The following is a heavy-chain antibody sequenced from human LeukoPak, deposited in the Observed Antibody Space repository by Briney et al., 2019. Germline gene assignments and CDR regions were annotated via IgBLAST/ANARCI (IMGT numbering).Heavy chain of an antibody. D-gene: IGHD6-19*01. V-gene: IGHV4-59*01. J-gene: IGHJ5*02. CDR1: GGSISNYY. CDR3: ARNALGVAVATLDP. CDR2: IYSSGST. Sequence: SETLSLSCRVSGGSISNYYWSWIRQLPGKGLEWIGFIYSSGSTDYSPSLRSRVTISIDTSKNQFFLKLASVTAADTAVYYCARNALGVAVATLDPWGQGALVTVSS.